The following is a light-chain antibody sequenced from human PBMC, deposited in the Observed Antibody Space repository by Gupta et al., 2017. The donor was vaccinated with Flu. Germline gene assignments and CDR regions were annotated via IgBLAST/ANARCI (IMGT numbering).Light chain of an antibody. CDR1: SSSIGSAT. Sequence: TVSLTCSGGSSSIGSATVDWYQRVPGMAPRLLIFANNQRPAGVPGRFSGSKSGTSASLAISGLQPEDEGDYYCATWIDALSGPVFGGGTKL. V-gene: IGLV1-44*01. J-gene: IGLJ2*01. CDR3: ATWIDALSGPV. CDR2: ANN.